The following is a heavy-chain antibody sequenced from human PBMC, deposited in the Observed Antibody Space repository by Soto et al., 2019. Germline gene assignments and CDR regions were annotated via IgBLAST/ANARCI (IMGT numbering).Heavy chain of an antibody. V-gene: IGHV3-15*01. CDR3: TSDVGTHHIVATYR. D-gene: IGHD5-12*01. Sequence: PGGSLRLSCAASGFTFSNAWMSWVRQAPGKGLEWVGRIKSKTDGGTTDYAAPVKGRFTISRDDSKNTLYLQMNSLKTEDTAVYPCTSDVGTHHIVATYRWGKGTLVTV. CDR2: IKSKTDGGTT. CDR1: GFTFSNAW. J-gene: IGHJ4*02.